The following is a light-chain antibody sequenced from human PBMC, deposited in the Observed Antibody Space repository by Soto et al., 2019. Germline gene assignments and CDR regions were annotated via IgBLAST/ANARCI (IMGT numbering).Light chain of an antibody. CDR2: AVS. V-gene: IGLV2-14*01. J-gene: IGLJ1*01. CDR3: SSYTSSSTYV. Sequence: QSVLTQPASVSGSPGQSITISCTGTSSDVGGHNYVSWYQQYPGKAPKLMIYAVSNRPSGVSNRFSGSKSGNTASLTISGLQAEDEADYYCSSYTSSSTYVFGTGTKLTVL. CDR1: SSDVGGHNY.